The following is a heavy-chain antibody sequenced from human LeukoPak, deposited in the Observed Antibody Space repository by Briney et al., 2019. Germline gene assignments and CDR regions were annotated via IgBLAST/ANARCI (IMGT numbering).Heavy chain of an antibody. V-gene: IGHV4-39*01. CDR2: IYYTENT. J-gene: IGHJ4*02. D-gene: IGHD6-6*01. Sequence: SETLSLTCTVSGGSISRSSHYWGWIRQPPGKGLEWIGSIYYTENTYYSPSLKSRVTMSVDTSKNQFSLKLSSVTAADTAVYYCASGYSSSSFDYWGPGTLVTVSS. CDR1: GGSISRSSHY. CDR3: ASGYSSSSFDY.